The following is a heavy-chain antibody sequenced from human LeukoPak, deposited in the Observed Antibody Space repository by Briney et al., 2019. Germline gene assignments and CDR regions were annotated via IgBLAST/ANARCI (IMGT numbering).Heavy chain of an antibody. CDR2: ISYDGSNK. J-gene: IGHJ6*04. Sequence: GGSLRLSCAASGFTFSSYATHWVRQAPGKGLEWVAVISYDGSNKYYADSVKGRFTISRDNSKNTLYLQMNSLRAEDTAVYYCAREIRLGPYYYYGMDVWGKGTTVTVSS. CDR1: GFTFSSYA. D-gene: IGHD1-26*01. CDR3: AREIRLGPYYYYGMDV. V-gene: IGHV3-30*04.